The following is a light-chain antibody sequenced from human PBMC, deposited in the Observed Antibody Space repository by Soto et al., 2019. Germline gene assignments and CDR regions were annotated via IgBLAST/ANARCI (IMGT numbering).Light chain of an antibody. Sequence: EIVLMQSPGTLSLSPGERATLSCRASQTLRRTYIAWYQQKPGQAPRVLIYGASKRATGIPDRFSGSGSGTAFSLTISRLEPEDFAVYYCHQYDNAPQTYGQGTKVEIK. CDR2: GAS. V-gene: IGKV3-20*01. CDR1: QTLRRTY. CDR3: HQYDNAPQT. J-gene: IGKJ2*01.